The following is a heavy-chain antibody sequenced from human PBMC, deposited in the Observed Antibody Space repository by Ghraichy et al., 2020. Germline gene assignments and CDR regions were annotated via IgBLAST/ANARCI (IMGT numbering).Heavy chain of an antibody. D-gene: IGHD5-18*01. V-gene: IGHV4-38-2*02. Sequence: SETLSLTCNVSGYSISSGHYWGWIRQPPGKGLEWIGSIYHSGSTYFNPSLKSRVTMSVDTSKNQFSLRLSSVTAADTALYYCARLDTAMVMLYWYFDLWGRGTLVTVSS. CDR1: GYSISSGHY. CDR2: IYHSGST. CDR3: ARLDTAMVMLYWYFDL. J-gene: IGHJ2*01.